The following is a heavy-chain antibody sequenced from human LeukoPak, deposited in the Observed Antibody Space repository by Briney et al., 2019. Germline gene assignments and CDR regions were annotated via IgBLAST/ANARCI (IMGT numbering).Heavy chain of an antibody. CDR2: IKQDGSEK. CDR3: ARDRSGDSGSYFDY. D-gene: IGHD1-26*01. CDR1: GFTFSSYW. J-gene: IGHJ4*02. Sequence: GGSLRLSCAASGFTFSSYWMSWVRQAPGKGLEWVANIKQDGSEKYYVDSVKGRLPISRDNAKNSLYLQMNSLRAEDTAVYYCARDRSGDSGSYFDYWGQGTLVTVSS. V-gene: IGHV3-7*01.